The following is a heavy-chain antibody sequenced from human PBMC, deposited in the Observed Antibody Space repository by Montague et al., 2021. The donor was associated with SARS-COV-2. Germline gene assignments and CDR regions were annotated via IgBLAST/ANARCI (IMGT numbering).Heavy chain of an antibody. Sequence: ETLSLTCTVSGGSISSYYWSWIRQPPGKGLEWIGYIYYSGSATYNPSLKSRLTMSVHTSENQLSLKLSSVTAADTAVYYCARLPSSWDYYYYYGLDVWGQGTTVTVSS. CDR1: GGSISSYY. V-gene: IGHV4-59*01. D-gene: IGHD6-13*01. J-gene: IGHJ6*02. CDR3: ARLPSSWDYYYYYGLDV. CDR2: IYYSGSA.